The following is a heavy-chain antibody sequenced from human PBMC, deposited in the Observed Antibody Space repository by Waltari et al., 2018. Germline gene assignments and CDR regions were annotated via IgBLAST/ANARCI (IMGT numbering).Heavy chain of an antibody. J-gene: IGHJ4*02. Sequence: QLQLQESGPGLVKPSETLSLTCTVSGGSISRSSYYWGWIRQPPGKGLEWIGSIYYSGSTYYNPSLKSRVTISVDTSKNQFSLKLSSVTAADTAVYYCALNDYDRSQAGFDYWGQGTLVTVSS. CDR1: GGSISRSSYY. CDR3: ALNDYDRSQAGFDY. D-gene: IGHD3-22*01. V-gene: IGHV4-39*01. CDR2: IYYSGST.